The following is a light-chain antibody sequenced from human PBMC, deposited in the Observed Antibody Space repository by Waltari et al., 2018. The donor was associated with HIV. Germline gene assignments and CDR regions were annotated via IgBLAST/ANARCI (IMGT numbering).Light chain of an antibody. CDR2: DVN. J-gene: IGLJ1*01. CDR1: NGALATTNR. V-gene: IGLV2-18*02. CDR3: SSYTTTTARV. Sequence: QSALTQPLAVSGSPRRSDTISCTVTNGALATTNRYFWYHQTPGTAHKLMIYDVNSRPSWVPDRFSGSKSGNTASLTISGLQAEDEGYYYCSSYTTTTARVVGTGTKVTVL.